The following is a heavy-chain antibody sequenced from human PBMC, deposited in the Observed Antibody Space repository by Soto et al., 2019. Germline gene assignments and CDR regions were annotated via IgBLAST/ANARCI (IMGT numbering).Heavy chain of an antibody. V-gene: IGHV3-23*01. J-gene: IGHJ4*02. CDR3: AKNPGYYYDSTGYHFHY. Sequence: GGSLRLSCAATEFPFSNYAMSWVRQAPGKGLEWVSAISYGGGTTYYADSVKGRFTISRDNSKNTLYLQMNSLRAEDTAVYYCAKNPGYYYDSTGYHFHYWGQGTLVTVSS. CDR1: EFPFSNYA. CDR2: ISYGGGTT. D-gene: IGHD3-22*01.